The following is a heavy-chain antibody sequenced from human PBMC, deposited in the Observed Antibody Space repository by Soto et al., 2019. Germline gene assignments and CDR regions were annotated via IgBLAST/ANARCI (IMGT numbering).Heavy chain of an antibody. CDR3: AREETGNDALDI. CDR2: FYHSGST. D-gene: IGHD1-1*01. CDR1: GGSLRSATYY. J-gene: IGHJ3*02. Sequence: SETLSLTCAVSGGSLRSATYYWSWIRQHPGKGLEWIGYFYHSGSTYYKPSLRSRVNISLDTSKKQFSLNLRSVTDEDTAIYYCAREETGNDALDIWGQGTLVT. V-gene: IGHV4-31*11.